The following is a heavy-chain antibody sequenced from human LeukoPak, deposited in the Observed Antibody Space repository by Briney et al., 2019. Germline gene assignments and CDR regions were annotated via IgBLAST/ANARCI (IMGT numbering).Heavy chain of an antibody. V-gene: IGHV4-39*07. Sequence: PSETLSLTCTVSSGSISTSNYYWGWVRQPPGKALEWIGNIFCSGSTYYSPSLKSRVTISVDKSKNQFSLKLSSVTAADTAVYYCASPRAERSTWYAVDYWGQGTLVTVSA. D-gene: IGHD6-13*01. CDR3: ASPRAERSTWYAVDY. CDR2: IFCSGST. CDR1: SGSISTSNYY. J-gene: IGHJ4*02.